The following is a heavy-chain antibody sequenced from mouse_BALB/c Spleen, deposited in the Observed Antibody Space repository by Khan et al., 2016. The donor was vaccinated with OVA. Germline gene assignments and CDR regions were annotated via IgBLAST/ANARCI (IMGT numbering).Heavy chain of an antibody. CDR3: ARRSHGTCWFAY. CDR2: IDPENAHT. D-gene: IGHD4-1*01. V-gene: IGHV14-1*02. CDR1: GFTITDYY. J-gene: IGHJ3*01. Sequence: EVELVESGAELVRPGALVKLSCKASGFTITDYYMHWVKQRPDQGLELIGWIDPENAHTLYDPKFQGKASIKADTSSNTPSLHLSSLTSEDTAVYYCARRSHGTCWFAYWGQGTLVTVSA.